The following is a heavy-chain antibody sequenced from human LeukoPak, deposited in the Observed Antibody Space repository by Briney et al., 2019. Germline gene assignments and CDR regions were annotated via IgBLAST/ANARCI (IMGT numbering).Heavy chain of an antibody. CDR2: IKQDGNEK. Sequence: GGSLRLSCAASRFTFNSYWMSWVRQAPGKGLEWVANIKQDGNEKYYVDSVKGRFTISRDNAKNSLYLQMSSLRAEDTAVYYCASQGGYYPYYYYGMDVWGQGTTVTVSS. V-gene: IGHV3-7*01. CDR1: RFTFNSYW. J-gene: IGHJ6*02. CDR3: ASQGGYYPYYYYGMDV. D-gene: IGHD3-3*01.